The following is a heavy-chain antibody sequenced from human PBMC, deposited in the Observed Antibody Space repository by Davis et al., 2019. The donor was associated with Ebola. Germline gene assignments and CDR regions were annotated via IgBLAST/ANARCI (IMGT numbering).Heavy chain of an antibody. D-gene: IGHD4-17*01. CDR2: ISAYNGNT. CDR3: ARVRDYAYYYGMDV. J-gene: IGHJ6*02. Sequence: AASVKVSCKASGYTLTSYGISWVRQAPGQGLEWMGWISAYNGNTNYAQKLQGRVTMTTDTSTSTAYMELRSLRSDDTAVYYCARVRDYAYYYGMDVWGQGTTVTVSS. V-gene: IGHV1-18*01. CDR1: GYTLTSYG.